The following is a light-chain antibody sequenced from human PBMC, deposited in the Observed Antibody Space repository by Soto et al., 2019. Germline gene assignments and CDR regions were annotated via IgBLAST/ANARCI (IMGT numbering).Light chain of an antibody. J-gene: IGKJ1*01. CDR2: AAS. V-gene: IGKV1-39*01. CDR3: QQSYSTPPWT. Sequence: MTQSPATLSVSPGERATLSCRASQSVISNLAWYQQKPGKAPKLLIYAASSLQSGVPSRFSGSGSGTDFTLTISSLQPEDFATYYCQQSYSTPPWTFGQGTKVDIK. CDR1: QSVISN.